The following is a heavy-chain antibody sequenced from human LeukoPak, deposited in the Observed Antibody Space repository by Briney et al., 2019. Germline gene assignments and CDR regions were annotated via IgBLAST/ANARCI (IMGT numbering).Heavy chain of an antibody. CDR1: GFTFSSFW. Sequence: GGSLRLSCAASGFTFSSFWMHWVRHDPGKGLVWVSRISPDGMTTIHADSVKGRFTISRDNSKNTLYLQMSSLRPEDTAIYYCVKARSSYSSSWSWFDPWGQGTLVTVSS. CDR3: VKARSSYSSSWSWFDP. V-gene: IGHV3-74*01. CDR2: ISPDGMTT. J-gene: IGHJ5*02. D-gene: IGHD6-13*01.